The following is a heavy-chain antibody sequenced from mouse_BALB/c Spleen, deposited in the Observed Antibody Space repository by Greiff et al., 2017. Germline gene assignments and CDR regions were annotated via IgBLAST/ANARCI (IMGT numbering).Heavy chain of an antibody. CDR1: GFSLSRYS. CDR3: AANYYGSRYYFDY. V-gene: IGHV2-6-4*01. CDR2: IWGGGST. J-gene: IGHJ2*01. D-gene: IGHD1-1*01. Sequence: VKVVESGPGLVAPSQSLSITCTVSGFSLSRYSVHWVRQPPGKGLEWLGMIWGGGSTDYNSALKSRLSISKDNSKSQVFLKMNSLQTDDTAMYYCAANYYGSRYYFDYWGQGTTLTVSS.